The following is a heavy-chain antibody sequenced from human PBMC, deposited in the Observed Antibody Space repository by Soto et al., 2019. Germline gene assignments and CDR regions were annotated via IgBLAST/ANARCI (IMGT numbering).Heavy chain of an antibody. CDR1: GGSVSSGSYY. CDR2: IYYSGST. CDR3: ARVRFGALLPNNWFDP. J-gene: IGHJ5*02. V-gene: IGHV4-61*01. Sequence: ASEXLSLTCTVSGGSVSSGSYYWSWIRQPPGKGLEWIGYIYYSGSTNYNPSLKSRVTISVDTSKNQFSLKLSSVTAADTAVYYCARVRFGALLPNNWFDPWGQGDLVTVSS. D-gene: IGHD3-10*01.